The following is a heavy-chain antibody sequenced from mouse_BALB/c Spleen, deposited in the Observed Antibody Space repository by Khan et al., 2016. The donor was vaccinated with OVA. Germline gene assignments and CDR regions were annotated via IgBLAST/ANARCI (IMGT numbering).Heavy chain of an antibody. J-gene: IGHJ3*01. CDR2: INPGSSTI. CDR1: GFDFSRYW. CDR3: ARRGNYGQHAN. V-gene: IGHV4-2*02. D-gene: IGHD1-2*01. Sequence: EVKLVESGGGLVQPGGSLILSCAASGFDFSRYWMSWARQAPGKGQEWIGEINPGSSTINYTPSLKDKFIISRDNAKNTLYLQMRKVRSEDTARYYCARRGNYGQHANWGQGTLVTVSA.